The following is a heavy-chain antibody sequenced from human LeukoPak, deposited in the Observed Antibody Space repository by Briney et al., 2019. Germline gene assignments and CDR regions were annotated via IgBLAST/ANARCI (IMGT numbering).Heavy chain of an antibody. V-gene: IGHV1-2*02. Sequence: ASVKVSCKASGYTFTGYYMHWVRQAPGQGLEWMGWINPNSGGTNYAQKFQGRVTMTRDTSISTAYMELSRLRSDDTAVYYCARVSSIAASFDYWGLGTLVTVSS. CDR2: INPNSGGT. CDR3: ARVSSIAASFDY. CDR1: GYTFTGYY. D-gene: IGHD6-6*01. J-gene: IGHJ4*02.